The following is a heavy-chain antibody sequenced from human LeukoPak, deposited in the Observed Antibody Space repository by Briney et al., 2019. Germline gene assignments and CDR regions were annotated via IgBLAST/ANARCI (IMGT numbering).Heavy chain of an antibody. D-gene: IGHD6-13*01. Sequence: ASVKVSCKASGYTFTDFYMHWVRQAPGQGLEWMGWINPNSGGTNYAQQFQGRVTMTRDTSISTAYMELSNLRSDDTAVYYCARGIAAAGGRWFDPWGQGTLVTVSS. CDR1: GYTFTDFY. J-gene: IGHJ5*02. CDR3: ARGIAAAGGRWFDP. CDR2: INPNSGGT. V-gene: IGHV1-2*02.